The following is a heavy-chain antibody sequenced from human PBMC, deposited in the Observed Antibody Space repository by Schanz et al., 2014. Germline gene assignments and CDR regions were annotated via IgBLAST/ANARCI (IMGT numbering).Heavy chain of an antibody. CDR1: GVSFSGYY. J-gene: IGHJ4*02. D-gene: IGHD3-9*01. Sequence: QVQLQQWGAGLLKPSETLSLTCAVYGVSFSGYYWSWIRQPPGKGLEWIAEINHGGSTNYNPSLKSRVTISLDTSKNQFSLKLRSVTAADTAVYYCARDSRPNYDFLTAYYSIDYWGQGTLVTVSS. V-gene: IGHV4-34*01. CDR3: ARDSRPNYDFLTAYYSIDY. CDR2: INHGGST.